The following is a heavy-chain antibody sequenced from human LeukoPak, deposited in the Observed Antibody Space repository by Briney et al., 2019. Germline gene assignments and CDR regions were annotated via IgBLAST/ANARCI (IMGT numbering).Heavy chain of an antibody. J-gene: IGHJ4*02. CDR2: TIPFYGAT. CDR1: GGTLNNYA. CDR3: ARMKGYRYSDY. D-gene: IGHD3-16*02. V-gene: IGHV1-69*13. Sequence: SVKVSCKASGGTLNNYAVNWVRQAPGQGLEWMGGTIPFYGATNYAAKFQGRVTITADESTGTVYMELSSLRSEDTAVYYCARMKGYRYSDYWGQGTLVTVSS.